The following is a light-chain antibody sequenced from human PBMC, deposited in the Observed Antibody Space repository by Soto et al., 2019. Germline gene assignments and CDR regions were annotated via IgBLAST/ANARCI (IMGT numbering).Light chain of an antibody. J-gene: IGKJ1*01. CDR2: AAS. Sequence: DIQMTQSPSSLSASVGDSVTITCRASQGISNYLAWYQQKPGKVPTLLIYAASTLQTGLPSRFSGSGSATDFTLTISSLQPEDVATYYCQEYNSAPGGFGQGTKVEIK. V-gene: IGKV1-27*01. CDR1: QGISNY. CDR3: QEYNSAPGG.